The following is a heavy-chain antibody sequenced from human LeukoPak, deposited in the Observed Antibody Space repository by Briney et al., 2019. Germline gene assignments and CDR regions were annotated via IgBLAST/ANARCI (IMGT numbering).Heavy chain of an antibody. CDR3: ARGSTYYDSSGQVPFDY. J-gene: IGHJ4*02. CDR1: GFTFNNYA. CDR2: ISSSSSTI. V-gene: IGHV3-48*01. Sequence: PGGSLRLSCAGSGFTFNNYAMSWVRQAPGKGLEWVSYISSSSSTIYYADSVKGRFTISRDNAKNSLYLQMNSLRAEDTAVYYCARGSTYYDSSGQVPFDYWGQGTLVTVSS. D-gene: IGHD3-22*01.